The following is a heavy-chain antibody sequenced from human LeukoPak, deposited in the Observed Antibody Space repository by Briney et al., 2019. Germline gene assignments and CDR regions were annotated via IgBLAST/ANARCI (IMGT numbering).Heavy chain of an antibody. CDR2: IIPMFGTA. V-gene: IGHV1-69*13. CDR1: RGTFSSYA. J-gene: IGHJ6*02. CDR3: ARVGVVGATTDYYYGMDV. D-gene: IGHD1-26*01. Sequence: ASVKVSCKASRGTFSSYAISWVRQAPGQGLEWMGGIIPMFGTANYAQKFQGRVTITADESTSTAYMELSSLRSEDTAVYYCARVGVVGATTDYYYGMDVWGQGTTVTVSS.